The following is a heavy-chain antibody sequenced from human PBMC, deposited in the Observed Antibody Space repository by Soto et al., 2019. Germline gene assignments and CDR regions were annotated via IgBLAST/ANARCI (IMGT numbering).Heavy chain of an antibody. J-gene: IGHJ5*01. CDR3: ARLEGWISPRVDS. CDR1: GGSVISGSYY. V-gene: IGHV4-61*01. Sequence: SETLSLTCTVSGGSVISGSYYWSLIRQPPGKGLEWIGYIYYSGSTNYNPSLKSRVTISVDTSKNQFSLKLSSVTAADTAVYYGARLEGWISPRVDSWGQGTLVTVFS. CDR2: IYYSGST. D-gene: IGHD2-2*03.